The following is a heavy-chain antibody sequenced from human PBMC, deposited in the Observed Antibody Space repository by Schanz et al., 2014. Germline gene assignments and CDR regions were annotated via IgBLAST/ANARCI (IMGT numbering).Heavy chain of an antibody. CDR2: ISYSGST. CDR3: ARHGGIPYYPMDV. D-gene: IGHD3-16*01. CDR1: GASISSGGYY. V-gene: IGHV4-31*03. Sequence: QVQLQESGPGLVKPSQTLSLTCTVSGASISSGGYYWDWIRLLPGKGLEWIGYISYSGSTSFNPTLKSRLTMSVDTSKNPFSLRLSSVTAADTAVYYCARHGGIPYYPMDVWGQGTTVTVSS. J-gene: IGHJ6*02.